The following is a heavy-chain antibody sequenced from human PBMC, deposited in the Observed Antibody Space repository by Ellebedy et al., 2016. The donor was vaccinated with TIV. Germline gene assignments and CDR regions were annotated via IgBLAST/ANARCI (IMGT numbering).Heavy chain of an antibody. J-gene: IGHJ4*02. Sequence: GGSLRLXCATSGFTFSQFAVHWVRQALSKGLEWVAVISNDGTNEHYADSVKGRFTVSRDNSRKTVSLQMTSLRDDDTAVYYCARDGSCGGGKCYSGLPDFWGQGTLVTVSS. CDR2: ISNDGTNE. CDR3: ARDGSCGGGKCYSGLPDF. V-gene: IGHV3-30-3*01. CDR1: GFTFSQFA. D-gene: IGHD2-15*01.